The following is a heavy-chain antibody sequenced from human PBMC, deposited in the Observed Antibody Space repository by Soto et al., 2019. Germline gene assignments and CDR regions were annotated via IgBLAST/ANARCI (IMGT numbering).Heavy chain of an antibody. V-gene: IGHV6-1*01. CDR1: GDSVSGNSAA. D-gene: IGHD3-3*01. CDR2: TYYRSKWYN. J-gene: IGHJ6*03. CDR3: ARAHYDFWSGYYSSVVDYYYYMDV. Sequence: SQTLSLTCAISGDSVSGNSAAWNWIRQSPSRGLEWLGRTYYRSKWYNDYAVSVKSRITINPDTSKNQFSLQLNSVTPEDTAVYYCARAHYDFWSGYYSSVVDYYYYMDVWGKGTTVTVSS.